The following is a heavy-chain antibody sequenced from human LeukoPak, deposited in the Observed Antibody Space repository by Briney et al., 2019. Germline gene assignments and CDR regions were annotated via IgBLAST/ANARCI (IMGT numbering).Heavy chain of an antibody. CDR1: GDSISGYY. D-gene: IGHD5-18*01. Sequence: SETLSLTCTVSGDSISGYYWSWIRQPPGKGLEWIGYIYYSGSINYNPSLKSRVTISLDTSKNQFSLKLSSVTAADTAVYYCARLHADTTLTPYYYYIYVWGKGTTVTVSS. J-gene: IGHJ6*03. CDR2: IYYSGSI. CDR3: ARLHADTTLTPYYYYIYV. V-gene: IGHV4-59*08.